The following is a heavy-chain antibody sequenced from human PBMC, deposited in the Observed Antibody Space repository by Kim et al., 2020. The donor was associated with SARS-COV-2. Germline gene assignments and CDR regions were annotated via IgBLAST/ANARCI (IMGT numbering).Heavy chain of an antibody. CDR3: ARTWPPSSYGEDAFDI. CDR1: GFTVSSNY. CDR2: IYSGGST. V-gene: IGHV3-66*01. Sequence: GGSLRLSCAASGFTVSSNYMSWVRQAPGKGLEWVSVIYSGGSTYYADSVKGRFTISRDNSKNTLYLQMNSLRAEDTAVYYCARTWPPSSYGEDAFDICGQRTMFTGSS. D-gene: IGHD3-10*01. J-gene: IGHJ3*02.